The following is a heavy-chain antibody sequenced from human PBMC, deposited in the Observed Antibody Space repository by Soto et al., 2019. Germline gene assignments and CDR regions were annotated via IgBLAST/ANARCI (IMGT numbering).Heavy chain of an antibody. D-gene: IGHD2-2*01. CDR3: VRDRGSYARQYFDY. Sequence: VQLAESGGGVVQPGGSLRLSCKASGFRFTSYEMNWVRQTPGKGLEWLAYIQTSGDGIYYADAVKGRFTVSRDNDKSSLYLQMSSLGVEDTGIYYCVRDRGSYARQYFDYWGEGTRVSVSS. CDR2: IQTSGDGI. J-gene: IGHJ4*02. V-gene: IGHV3-48*03. CDR1: GFRFTSYE.